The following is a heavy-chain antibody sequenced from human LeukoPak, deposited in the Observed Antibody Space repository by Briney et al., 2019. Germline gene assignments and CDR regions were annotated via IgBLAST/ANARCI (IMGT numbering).Heavy chain of an antibody. CDR2: INPNSGGT. CDR3: AREDSVSGGTSPYYYYMDV. V-gene: IGHV1-2*02. CDR1: GGTFSSYA. D-gene: IGHD1-7*01. J-gene: IGHJ6*03. Sequence: ASVKVSCKASGGTFSSYAISWVRQAPGQGLEWMGWINPNSGGTNYAQKFQGRVTMTRDTSISTAYMELSRLRSDDTAVYYCAREDSVSGGTSPYYYYMDVWGKGTTVTVSS.